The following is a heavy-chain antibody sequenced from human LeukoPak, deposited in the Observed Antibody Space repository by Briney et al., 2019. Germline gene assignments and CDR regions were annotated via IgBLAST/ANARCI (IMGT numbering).Heavy chain of an antibody. V-gene: IGHV4-4*07. J-gene: IGHJ3*02. Sequence: PSETLSLTCTVSGGSINNYYWSWIRQPAGKGLEWIGRIYTRGSTNYNPSLKSRVTMSVDTSKNQFSLKLSPVTAADTAVYYCARGRYCSADICSGGDAFDIWGQGTMVSASS. CDR3: ARGRYCSADICSGGDAFDI. D-gene: IGHD2-15*01. CDR2: IYTRGST. CDR1: GGSINNYY.